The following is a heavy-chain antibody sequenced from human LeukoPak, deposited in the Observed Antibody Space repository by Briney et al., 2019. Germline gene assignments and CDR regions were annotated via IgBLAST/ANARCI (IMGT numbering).Heavy chain of an antibody. CDR1: GFTFSSYS. D-gene: IGHD3-3*01. CDR2: ISSSSSYI. CDR3: ARDIRHYDFWSGPDAFDI. Sequence: PGGSLRLSCAASGFTFSSYSMNWVRQAPGKGLEWVSSISSSSSYIYYADLVKGRFTISRDNAKNSLYLQMNSLRAEDTAVYYCARDIRHYDFWSGPDAFDIWGQGTMVTVSS. J-gene: IGHJ3*02. V-gene: IGHV3-21*01.